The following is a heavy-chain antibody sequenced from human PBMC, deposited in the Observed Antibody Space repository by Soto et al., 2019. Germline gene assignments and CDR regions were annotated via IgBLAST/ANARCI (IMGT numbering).Heavy chain of an antibody. V-gene: IGHV1-8*01. D-gene: IGHD3-3*01. Sequence: ASVKVSCKASGYTFTSYDINWVRQATGQGLEWMGWMNPNSGNTGYAQKFQGRVTMTRNTSISTAYMELSSLRSEDTAVYYCARGYCDFWSGDYYDGMDVWGQGTTVTVSS. CDR1: GYTFTSYD. J-gene: IGHJ6*02. CDR2: MNPNSGNT. CDR3: ARGYCDFWSGDYYDGMDV.